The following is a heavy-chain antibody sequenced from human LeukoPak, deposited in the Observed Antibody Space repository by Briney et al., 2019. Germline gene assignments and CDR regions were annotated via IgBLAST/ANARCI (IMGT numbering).Heavy chain of an antibody. V-gene: IGHV4-30-2*01. Sequence: SETLSLTCAVSGGSISSGGYSWSWIRQPPGKGLEWIGYIYHSGSTYYNPSLKSRVTTSVDKSKNQFSLKLSSVTAADTAVYYCARDSSGYFDYWGQGTLVTVSS. J-gene: IGHJ4*02. CDR2: IYHSGST. CDR1: GGSISSGGYS. CDR3: ARDSSGYFDY. D-gene: IGHD3-22*01.